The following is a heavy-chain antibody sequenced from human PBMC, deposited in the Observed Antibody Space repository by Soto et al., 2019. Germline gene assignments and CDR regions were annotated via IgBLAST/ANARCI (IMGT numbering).Heavy chain of an antibody. CDR3: ATSYGSGYRAFDY. CDR1: GDTFAFYS. J-gene: IGHJ4*02. Sequence: QVQLVQSGAEVKRPGSSVKVSYKASGDTFAFYSINWVRQAPGLGLEWMGRINPILSMSNYAQRFQGRVTMTADKSTSTAYMVLNSLRSEDTAMYYCATSYGSGYRAFDYWGQGALVTVSS. CDR2: INPILSMS. V-gene: IGHV1-69*02. D-gene: IGHD3-10*01.